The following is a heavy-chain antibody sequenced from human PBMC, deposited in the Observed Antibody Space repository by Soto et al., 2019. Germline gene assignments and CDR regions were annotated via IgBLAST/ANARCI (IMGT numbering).Heavy chain of an antibody. CDR3: ARREGDGFGLNY. Sequence: QVQLQASGPGLVKPSETLSLTCTVSGVSITSHYWRWVRQPLGRALEWIGNIYYSVTGTYSPVLVRRVSMSVSAAKNEHFLRITSSSSADTAVYYCARREGDGFGLNYWGQGTRVSVSS. CDR1: GVSITSHY. J-gene: IGHJ4*02. D-gene: IGHD2-21*02. CDR2: IYYSVTG. V-gene: IGHV4-59*11.